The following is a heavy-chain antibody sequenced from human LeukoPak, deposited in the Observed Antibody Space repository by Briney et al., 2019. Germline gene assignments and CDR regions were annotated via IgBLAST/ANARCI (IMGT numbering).Heavy chain of an antibody. V-gene: IGHV1-2*02. D-gene: IGHD3-3*01. Sequence: ASVKVSCKASVYTFTGYYMHWVRQAPGQGLEWMGWINPNSGGTNYAQKFQGRVTMTRDTSISTAYMELSRLRSDDTAVYYCARDFAIFGVAEDYWGQGTLVTVSS. CDR2: INPNSGGT. CDR3: ARDFAIFGVAEDY. J-gene: IGHJ4*02. CDR1: VYTFTGYY.